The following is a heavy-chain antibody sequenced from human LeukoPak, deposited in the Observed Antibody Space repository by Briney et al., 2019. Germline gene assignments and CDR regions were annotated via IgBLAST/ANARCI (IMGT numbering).Heavy chain of an antibody. D-gene: IGHD3-22*01. V-gene: IGHV3-9*01. J-gene: IGHJ4*02. CDR2: ISWNSGSI. CDR3: AKVGRYDSSGYYPGYFDY. CDR1: GFTFSSYA. Sequence: GGSLRLSCAASGFTFSSYAMHWVRQAPGKGLEWVSGISWNSGSIGYADSVKGRFTISRDNAKNSLYLQMNSLRAEDTALYYCAKVGRYDSSGYYPGYFDYWGQGTLVTVSS.